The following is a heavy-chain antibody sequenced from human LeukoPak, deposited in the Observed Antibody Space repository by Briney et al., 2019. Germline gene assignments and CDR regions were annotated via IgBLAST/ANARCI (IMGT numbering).Heavy chain of an antibody. CDR3: ARDSGYYYMDV. J-gene: IGHJ6*03. CDR2: ISSSSSYI. Sequence: PGGSLRLSCAASGFNFSSYSMNWVRQAPGKGLEWVSSISSSSSYIYYADSVKGRFTISRDNAKNSLYPQMNSLRAEDTAVYYCARDSGYYYMDVWGKGTTVTVSS. V-gene: IGHV3-21*01. CDR1: GFNFSSYS.